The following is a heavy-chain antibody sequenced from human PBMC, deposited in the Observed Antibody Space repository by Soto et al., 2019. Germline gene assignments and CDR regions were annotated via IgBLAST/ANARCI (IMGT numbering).Heavy chain of an antibody. CDR1: GFSLSGYW. CDR2: IKYDGSEQ. V-gene: IGHV3-7*01. CDR3: ARGAF. J-gene: IGHJ4*02. Sequence: DVQLVESGGGLVQPGASLRLSCAASGFSLSGYWMSWVRQPPGKGLEWMANIKYDGSEQYYMDSVKGRFTISRDTAKNSLYLQLNSLRADDTAVYYCARGAFWGQGTLVSVSS.